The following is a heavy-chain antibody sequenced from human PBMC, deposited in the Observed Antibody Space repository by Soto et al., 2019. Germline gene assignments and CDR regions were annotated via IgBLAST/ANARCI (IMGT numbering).Heavy chain of an antibody. D-gene: IGHD3-10*01. J-gene: IGHJ6*03. V-gene: IGHV4-59*07. CDR3: ARGQLLHYQYCLDV. CDR2: IYYGGST. CDR1: GVPITTFY. Sequence: QVQLQESGPALVRPSDSLSLMCSVSGVPITTFYWSWIRQAPGKGLEYIGYIYYGGSTHYNPALKSRVTISVDTANNEFSLKLRSVTAADTAAYYCARGQLLHYQYCLDVWGKGTTVIV.